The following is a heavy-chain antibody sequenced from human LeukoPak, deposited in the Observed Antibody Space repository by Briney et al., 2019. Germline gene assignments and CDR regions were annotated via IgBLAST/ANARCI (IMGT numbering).Heavy chain of an antibody. CDR1: GYTLTELS. CDR3: ATAXFGPSGYYPYYFDY. CDR2: FDPEDGET. V-gene: IGHV1-24*01. J-gene: IGHJ4*02. D-gene: IGHD3-22*01. Sequence: ASVKVSCKVSGYTLTELSMHWVRQAPGKGLEWMGGFDPEDGETIYAQKFQGRVTMTEDTSTDTAYMELSSRRSEDTAVYYCATAXFGPSGYYPYYFDYWGXGTLVXXSS.